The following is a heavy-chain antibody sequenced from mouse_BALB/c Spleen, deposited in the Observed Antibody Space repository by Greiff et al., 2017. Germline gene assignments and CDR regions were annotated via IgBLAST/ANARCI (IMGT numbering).Heavy chain of an antibody. CDR1: GFTFTDYY. D-gene: IGHD1-1*01. V-gene: IGHV7-3*02. CDR2: IRNKANGYTT. J-gene: IGHJ4*01. CDR3: ARYYGSREGAMDY. Sequence: EVMLVESGGGLVQPGGSLRLSCATSGFTFTDYYMSWVRQPPGKALEWLGFIRNKANGYTTEYSASVKGRFTISRDNSQSILYLQMNTLRAEDSATYYCARYYGSREGAMDYWGQGTSVTVSS.